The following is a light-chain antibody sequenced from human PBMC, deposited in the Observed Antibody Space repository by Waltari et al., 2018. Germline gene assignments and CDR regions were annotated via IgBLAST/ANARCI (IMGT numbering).Light chain of an antibody. CDR2: DSF. CDR1: QNIRGAY. Sequence: GERATLSCRASQNIRGAYLAWYQQRPGQAPRLLIYDSFIRATGIPDRFSGSGSGADFTLTISSLAPEDSAVYFCHQYDTSPQTFGQGTKVSIK. V-gene: IGKV3-20*01. J-gene: IGKJ1*01. CDR3: HQYDTSPQT.